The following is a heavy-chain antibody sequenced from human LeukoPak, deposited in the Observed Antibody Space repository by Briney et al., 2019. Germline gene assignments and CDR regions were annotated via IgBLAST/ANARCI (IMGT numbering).Heavy chain of an antibody. CDR3: ARKTGTTGEAFDY. CDR1: GFTFSNFW. V-gene: IGHV3-7*03. CDR2: IKVDGSEK. D-gene: IGHD1-1*01. Sequence: GGSLILSCAASGFTFSNFWMSWVRQAPGKGLEWVANIKVDGSEKYYVDSVKGRFTISRDNAENSLYLQMNSLGAEDTAVYYCARKTGTTGEAFDYWGQGAQVTVSS. J-gene: IGHJ4*02.